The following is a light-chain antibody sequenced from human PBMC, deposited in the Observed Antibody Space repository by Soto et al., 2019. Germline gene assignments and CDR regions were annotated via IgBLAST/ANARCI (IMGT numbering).Light chain of an antibody. V-gene: IGLV2-14*01. J-gene: IGLJ1*01. CDR3: CSYTTSNTRQIV. CDR1: SRDGGGYNY. Sequence: LIQPAALAGTPGESVASSCTGTSRDGGGYNYVSWYQQQPGKAPKFMIYDVTNRPSGVSNRFSGSKSGNTASLTISGLQAEDEADYYCCSYTTSNTRQIVFGTGTKVTVL. CDR2: DVT.